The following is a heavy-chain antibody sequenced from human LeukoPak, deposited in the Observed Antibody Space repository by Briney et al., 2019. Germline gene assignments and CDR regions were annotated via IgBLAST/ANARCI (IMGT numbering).Heavy chain of an antibody. J-gene: IGHJ5*02. Sequence: ASVKVSCKATGYTFTSYGISWVRQAPGQGLEWMGWISAYNGNTNYAQKLQGRVTMTTDTSTSTAYMELRSLRSDDTAVYYCASSLGEVDWFDPWGQGTLVTVSS. CDR1: GYTFTSYG. D-gene: IGHD3-10*01. CDR2: ISAYNGNT. CDR3: ASSLGEVDWFDP. V-gene: IGHV1-18*01.